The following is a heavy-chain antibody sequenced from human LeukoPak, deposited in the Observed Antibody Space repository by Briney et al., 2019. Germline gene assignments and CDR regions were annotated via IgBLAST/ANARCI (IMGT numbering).Heavy chain of an antibody. CDR2: INPSGGST. Sequence: ASVKVSCKASGYTFTSYYMHWVRQAPGQGLEWMGIINPSGGSTSYAQKFQGRVTMTSDTSTSTVYMELSSLRSEDTAVYYCARGVRYFDKTGHAHNWFDPWGQGTLVAVSS. V-gene: IGHV1-46*01. J-gene: IGHJ5*02. CDR3: ARGVRYFDKTGHAHNWFDP. CDR1: GYTFTSYY. D-gene: IGHD3-9*01.